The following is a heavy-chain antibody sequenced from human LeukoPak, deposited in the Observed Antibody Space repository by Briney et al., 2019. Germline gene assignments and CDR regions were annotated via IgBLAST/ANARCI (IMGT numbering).Heavy chain of an antibody. J-gene: IGHJ4*02. CDR1: GGSISSGGYY. CDR2: IYYSGST. CDR3: ATQWAITMVPY. Sequence: SETLSLTCTVSGGSISSGGYYWSWIRQHPGQGLEWIGYIYYSGSTYYNPSLKSRVTISVDTSKNQFSLKLSSVTAADTAVYYCATQWAITMVPYWGQGTLVTVSS. V-gene: IGHV4-31*03. D-gene: IGHD3-10*01.